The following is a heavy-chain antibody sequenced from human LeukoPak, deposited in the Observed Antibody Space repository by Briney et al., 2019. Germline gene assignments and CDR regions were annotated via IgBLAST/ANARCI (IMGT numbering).Heavy chain of an antibody. CDR3: ARSPDYYYYYMDV. J-gene: IGHJ6*03. CDR2: IYYSGST. CDR1: GGSISNYH. V-gene: IGHV4-59*01. Sequence: PSETLSLTCNVSGGSISNYHWSWIRQPPGKGLEWIGYIYYSGSTNYNPSLESRVTISEDTSKNQFSLKLSSVTAADTAVYYCARSPDYYYYYMDVWGKGTTVTVSS.